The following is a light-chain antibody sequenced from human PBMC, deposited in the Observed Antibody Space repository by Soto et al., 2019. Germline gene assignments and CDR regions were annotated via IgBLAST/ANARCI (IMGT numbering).Light chain of an antibody. CDR2: EVS. CDR1: GSDIGGYNY. V-gene: IGLV2-14*01. CDR3: SSYSNSNTPFL. Sequence: QSVLTQPASVSGSLGQSITISCAGTGSDIGGYNYVSWYQQYAGKAPKLIIFEVSDRPSGVSHRVSDSKSGNTASLTISGLQAEDEADYYCSSYSNSNTPFLFGGGTKLTVL. J-gene: IGLJ2*01.